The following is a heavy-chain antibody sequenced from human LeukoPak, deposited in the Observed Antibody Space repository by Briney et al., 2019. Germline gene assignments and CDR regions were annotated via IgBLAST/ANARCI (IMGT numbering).Heavy chain of an antibody. CDR2: IIPICGTA. J-gene: IGHJ5*02. V-gene: IGHV1-69*13. D-gene: IGHD6-19*01. Sequence: SVKVSCKASGGTFSSYAISWVRQAPGQGLEWMGGIIPICGTANYAQKFQGRVTITADESTSTAYMELSSLRSEDTAVYYCAQSVAGTENWFDPWGQGTLVTVSS. CDR1: GGTFSSYA. CDR3: AQSVAGTENWFDP.